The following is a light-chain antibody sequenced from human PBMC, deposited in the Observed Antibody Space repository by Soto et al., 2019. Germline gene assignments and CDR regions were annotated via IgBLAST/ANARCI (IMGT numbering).Light chain of an antibody. CDR3: QQRMTWPPIT. J-gene: IGKJ5*01. CDR1: ESVSIY. Sequence: EVVLTQSPATLSLSPGERATLSYRASESVSIYLAWFQQKPGQAPRLLISDASNRATGIPARFSGSGSGTDFTLTISSLEPEDFAVYYCQQRMTWPPITFGQGTRLEIK. V-gene: IGKV3-11*01. CDR2: DAS.